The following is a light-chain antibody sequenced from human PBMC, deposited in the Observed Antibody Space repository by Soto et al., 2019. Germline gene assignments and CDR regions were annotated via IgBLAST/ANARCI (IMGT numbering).Light chain of an antibody. CDR3: SAFTGTSYV. CDR2: DVS. J-gene: IGLJ1*01. Sequence: QSVLNQPASVSGSPGQSITISCTGTSSDVGGNKYVSWYQQYPGKAPKLMICDVSNRPSGVSNRFSGSKSGNTASLTISGLQAEDESYYYCSAFTGTSYVFGTGTKVTVL. V-gene: IGLV2-14*03. CDR1: SSDVGGNKY.